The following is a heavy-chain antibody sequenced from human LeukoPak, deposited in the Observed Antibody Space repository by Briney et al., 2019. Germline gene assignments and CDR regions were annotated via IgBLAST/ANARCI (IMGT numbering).Heavy chain of an antibody. CDR1: GGSISSGGYY. Sequence: PSETLSLTCTVSGGSISSGGYYWSWIRQHPGKGLEWIGYIYYSGSTYYNPSLKSRVTISVDTSKNQFSLKLSSVTAADTAVYYCARVIPNYYGSGNRFDPWGQGILVTVSS. J-gene: IGHJ5*02. CDR3: ARVIPNYYGSGNRFDP. CDR2: IYYSGST. D-gene: IGHD3-10*01. V-gene: IGHV4-31*03.